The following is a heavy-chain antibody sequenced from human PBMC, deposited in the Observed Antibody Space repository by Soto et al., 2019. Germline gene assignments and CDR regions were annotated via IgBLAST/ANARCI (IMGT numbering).Heavy chain of an antibody. CDR1: GFTFSSYW. CDR2: INSDGSTT. D-gene: IGHD6-19*01. Sequence: VQLVESGGGLVQPGGSLRLSCTASGFTFSSYWMHWVRQAPGKGLVWVSHINSDGSTTNYADSVKGRFTISRDNAKNTLYLQISSLRAEDTAVYYCANDRSSGAHNWFDPWGQGILVTVSS. J-gene: IGHJ5*02. CDR3: ANDRSSGAHNWFDP. V-gene: IGHV3-74*01.